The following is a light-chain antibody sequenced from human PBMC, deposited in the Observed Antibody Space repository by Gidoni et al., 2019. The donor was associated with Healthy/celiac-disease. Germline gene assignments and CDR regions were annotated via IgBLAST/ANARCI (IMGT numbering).Light chain of an antibody. V-gene: IGKV1-33*01. CDR1: QDISNY. CDR3: QQYDNLLLT. CDR2: DAS. J-gene: IGKJ4*01. Sequence: DIKMTQSPSSLSASVGDRVTITCQESQDISNYLNWYQQKPGKAPKLLIYDASNLETGVPSRFSGSGSVTDFTFTISSLQPEVIATYYCQQYDNLLLTFGGGTKVEIK.